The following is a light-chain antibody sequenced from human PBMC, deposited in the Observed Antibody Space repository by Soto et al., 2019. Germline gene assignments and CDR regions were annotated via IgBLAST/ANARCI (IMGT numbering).Light chain of an antibody. V-gene: IGKV3-20*01. Sequence: EIVLTQSPGTLSLSSGERATLSCRASQSVTTNYLAWYQQKPGQAPRLLIYGASSRATGIPDRFSGSGSGTDFTLTISRLEPEDFAVYFCQQYNPPLTFGGGTKVEI. CDR3: QQYNPPLT. J-gene: IGKJ4*01. CDR1: QSVTTNY. CDR2: GAS.